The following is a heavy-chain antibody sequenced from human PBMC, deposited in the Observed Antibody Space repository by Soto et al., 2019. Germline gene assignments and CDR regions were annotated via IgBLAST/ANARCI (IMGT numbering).Heavy chain of an antibody. CDR3: ARERGYSYGYTFDY. V-gene: IGHV1-69*13. J-gene: IGHJ4*02. CDR1: GGTFSSYA. CDR2: IIPIFGTA. Sequence: SVKVSCKASGGTFSSYAISWGRQAPGQGPEWMGGIIPIFGTANYAQKFQGRVTITADESTRTAYMELSSLRSEDTAVYYCARERGYSYGYTFDYCGQGTLVTVSS. D-gene: IGHD5-18*01.